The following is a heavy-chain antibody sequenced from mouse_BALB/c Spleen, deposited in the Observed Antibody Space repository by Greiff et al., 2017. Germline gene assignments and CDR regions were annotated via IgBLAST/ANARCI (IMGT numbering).Heavy chain of an antibody. CDR2: IWAGGST. Sequence: VMLVESGPGLVAPSQSLSISCTVSGFSLTGYGVHWVRQPPGKGLEWLGVIWAGGSTNYNSALMSRLSISKDNSKSQVFLKMNSLQTADTAMYYYAKAPSSLRVFAYWGQGTLVTVSA. D-gene: IGHD6-1*01. CDR3: AKAPSSLRVFAY. CDR1: GFSLTGYG. J-gene: IGHJ3*01. V-gene: IGHV2-9*02.